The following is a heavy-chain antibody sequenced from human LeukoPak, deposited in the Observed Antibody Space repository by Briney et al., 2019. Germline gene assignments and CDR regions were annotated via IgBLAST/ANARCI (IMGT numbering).Heavy chain of an antibody. CDR1: GFAFNFYA. CDR3: ARDSSGWYYFDY. V-gene: IGHV3-23*01. CDR2: INANAINT. J-gene: IGHJ4*02. D-gene: IGHD6-19*01. Sequence: GGSLRLSCAASGFAFNFYAMTWVRQAPGKGPQWVSTINANAINTYYADSVRGRFTISRDNSKNTLYLQMNSLRAEDTAVYYCARDSSGWYYFDYWGQGILVTVSS.